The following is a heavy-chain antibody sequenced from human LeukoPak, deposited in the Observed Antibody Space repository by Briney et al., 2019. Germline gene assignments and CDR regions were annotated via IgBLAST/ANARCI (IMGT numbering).Heavy chain of an antibody. J-gene: IGHJ4*02. Sequence: ASVKVSCKASGYTFTSYAMNWVRQAPGQGLEWMGWINTNTGNPTYAQGFTGRFVFSLDTSVSTAYLQISSLKAEDTAVYYCARDREMRYSGYDRCFDYWGQGTLVTVSS. CDR3: ARDREMRYSGYDRCFDY. CDR1: GYTFTSYA. CDR2: INTNTGNP. V-gene: IGHV7-4-1*02. D-gene: IGHD5-12*01.